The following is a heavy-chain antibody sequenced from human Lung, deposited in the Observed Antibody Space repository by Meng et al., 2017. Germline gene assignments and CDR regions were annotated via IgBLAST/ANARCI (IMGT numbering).Heavy chain of an antibody. D-gene: IGHD3-3*01. V-gene: IGHV1-8*01. J-gene: IGHJ4*02. CDR1: GYTFTSYD. Sequence: QVQLVQSGAEVKKPGASVKVSCKASGYTFTSYDINWVRQATGQGLEWMGWMNPNRGNTGYAQKFQGRVTMTMNTSISTAYMELSSLRSEVTAVYYCARAIFALANSDYWGQGTLVTVSS. CDR3: ARAIFALANSDY. CDR2: MNPNRGNT.